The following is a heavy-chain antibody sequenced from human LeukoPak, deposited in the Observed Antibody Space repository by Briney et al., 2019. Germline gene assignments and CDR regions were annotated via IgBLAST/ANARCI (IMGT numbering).Heavy chain of an antibody. V-gene: IGHV4-4*07. D-gene: IGHD6-13*01. CDR1: GGSISSYY. CDR3: AREYSCKLPYFQH. Sequence: PSETLSLTCTASGGSISSYYWSWIRQPAGKGLEWIGRIYTSGSTNYNPSLKSRVTMSVDTSKNQFSLKLSSVTAADTAVYYCAREYSCKLPYFQHWGQGTLVTVSS. CDR2: IYTSGST. J-gene: IGHJ1*01.